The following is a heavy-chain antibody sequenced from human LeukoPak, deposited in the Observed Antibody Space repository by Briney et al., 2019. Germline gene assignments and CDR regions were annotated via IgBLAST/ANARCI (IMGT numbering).Heavy chain of an antibody. CDR1: GYSFSTYW. CDR2: IYPGDSDT. V-gene: IGHV5-51*01. Sequence: GESLKISCKGSGYSFSTYWIAWVRQMPGKGLEWMGIIYPGDSDTRYSPSFEGQVTISADTSISTAYLQWTSLQASDTAIYYCARTTSSSLDHWGQGTLVTVSS. J-gene: IGHJ4*02. D-gene: IGHD2-2*01. CDR3: ARTTSSSLDH.